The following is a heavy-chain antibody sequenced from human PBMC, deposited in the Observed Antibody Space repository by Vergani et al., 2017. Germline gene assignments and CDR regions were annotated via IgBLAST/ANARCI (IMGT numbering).Heavy chain of an antibody. V-gene: IGHV4-39*01. CDR2: IYYSGST. CDR1: GGSISSSSYY. J-gene: IGHJ4*02. D-gene: IGHD3-3*01. Sequence: QLQLQESGPGLVKPSETLSLTCTVSGGSISSSSYYWGWIRQPPGKGLEWIGSIYYSGSTYYNPSLKSRVTISVDTSKNQFSLKLSSVTAADTAVYYCARQGITIFGVVIFETPAFDYWGQGTLVTVSS. CDR3: ARQGITIFGVVIFETPAFDY.